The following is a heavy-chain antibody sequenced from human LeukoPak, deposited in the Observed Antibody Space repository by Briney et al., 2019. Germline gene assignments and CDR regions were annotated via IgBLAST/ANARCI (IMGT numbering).Heavy chain of an antibody. Sequence: GGSLSLSCAASGFTFSNYYMSWVRQAPGKGLKWVANIKVDGSQKHYVDSVKGRFTISRDNAKNSLFLQMNSLGAEDTALYYCVRDRKYRIVGTTQHYFDCWGQGTLVSVSS. CDR2: IKVDGSQK. CDR3: VRDRKYRIVGTTQHYFDC. D-gene: IGHD1-26*01. CDR1: GFTFSNYY. J-gene: IGHJ4*02. V-gene: IGHV3-7*01.